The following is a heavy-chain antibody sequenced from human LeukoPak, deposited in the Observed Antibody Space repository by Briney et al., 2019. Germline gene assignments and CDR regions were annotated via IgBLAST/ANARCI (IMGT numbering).Heavy chain of an antibody. J-gene: IGHJ6*03. CDR3: ARIQYGFYSYMDI. Sequence: PSETLSLTCTVSDGPINGYSWTWIRQSAGKGLEWVGRIHATGSTNYSPSLRSRVSMSIDTPNKQFSLNLTSVTAADTAIYYCARIQYGFYSYMDIWGMGTRVTVSS. D-gene: IGHD5-24*01. V-gene: IGHV4-4*07. CDR1: DGPINGYS. CDR2: IHATGST.